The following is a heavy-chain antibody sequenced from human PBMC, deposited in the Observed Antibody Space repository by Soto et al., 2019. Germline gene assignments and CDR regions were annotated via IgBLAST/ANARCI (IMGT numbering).Heavy chain of an antibody. CDR3: ARAAYRSGSYWYYYYYGMDV. V-gene: IGHV4-39*01. CDR2: IYYSGST. CDR1: GGSISSSSYY. D-gene: IGHD1-26*01. Sequence: QLQMQESSPGLVKPSETLSLTCTVSGGSISSSSYYWGWIRQPPGKRLEWIGSIYYSGSTYYNPSLKSRVTISVDTSKNQFSLKLSSVTAADTAVYYCARAAYRSGSYWYYYYYGMDVWGQGTTVTVSS. J-gene: IGHJ6*02.